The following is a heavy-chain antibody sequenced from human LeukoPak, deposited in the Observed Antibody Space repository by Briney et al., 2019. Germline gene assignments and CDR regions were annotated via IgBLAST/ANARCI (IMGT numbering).Heavy chain of an antibody. D-gene: IGHD3-3*01. CDR1: GGSISSSSYY. V-gene: IGHV4-39*01. J-gene: IGHJ4*02. CDR3: ARATYDFWSGYIPPDY. CDR2: IYYSGST. Sequence: NPSETLSLTCTVSGGSISSSSYYWGWIRQPPGKGLEWIGSIYYSGSTYYNPSLKSRVTISVDTSKNQFSLKLSSVTAADTAVYYCARATYDFWSGYIPPDYWGQGTLVTVSS.